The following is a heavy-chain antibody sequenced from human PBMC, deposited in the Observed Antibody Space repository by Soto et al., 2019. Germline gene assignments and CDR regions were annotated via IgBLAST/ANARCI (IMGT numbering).Heavy chain of an antibody. Sequence: EMQLVESGGGLVKPGGSLRLSCIASGFSLNTYGMNWVRQAPGKGLEWVSTIDSTSSYIYYADSVKGRLTISRDNARNSVYPQLNSLRAEDTAVYYCATDGAAGSGMGVLGQGTTVTVSS. D-gene: IGHD6-13*01. CDR2: IDSTSSYI. V-gene: IGHV3-21*02. J-gene: IGHJ6*02. CDR3: ATDGAAGSGMGV. CDR1: GFSLNTYG.